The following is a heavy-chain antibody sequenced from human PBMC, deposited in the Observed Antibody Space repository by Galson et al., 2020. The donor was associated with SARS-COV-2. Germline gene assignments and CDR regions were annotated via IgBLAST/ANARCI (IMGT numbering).Heavy chain of an antibody. J-gene: IGHJ4*02. CDR3: SPLSPPLGGVSVSP. Sequence: GESLKISCAASGFTFSNYSMHWVRQAPGKGLVWVSRISSDGSSTDQVESVKGRFTISRDNAKNSLYLEMNSLRVEDTAVYYCSPLSPPLGGVSVSPWGQGTLVTVSS. CDR2: ISSDGSST. CDR1: GFTFSNYS. V-gene: IGHV3-74*01. D-gene: IGHD3-16*01.